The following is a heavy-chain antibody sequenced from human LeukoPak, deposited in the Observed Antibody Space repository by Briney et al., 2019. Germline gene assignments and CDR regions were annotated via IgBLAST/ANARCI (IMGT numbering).Heavy chain of an antibody. CDR1: GGSISSYC. CDR3: ARQGSSSWYPDF. CDR2: IYHSGST. V-gene: IGHV4-59*08. D-gene: IGHD6-13*01. J-gene: IGHJ4*02. Sequence: SETLSLTCTVSGGSISSYCWSWIRQPPGKGLKWIGYIYHSGSTNYNPSLKSRVTISVDTSKNQFSLKLSSVTAADTAVHYCARQGSSSWYPDFWGQGTLVTVSS.